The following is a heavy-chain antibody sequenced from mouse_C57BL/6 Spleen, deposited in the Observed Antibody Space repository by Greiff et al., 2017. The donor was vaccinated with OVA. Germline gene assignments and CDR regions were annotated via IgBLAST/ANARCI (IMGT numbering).Heavy chain of an antibody. Sequence: VQLQQPGTELVKPGASVKLSCKASGYTFTSYWMHWVKQRPGQGLEWIGNINPSNGGTNYNEKFKSKATLTVDKSSRTAYMQLSSLTSEDSAVYYCAPNYYGSSYVGYYAMDYWGQGTSVTVSS. V-gene: IGHV1-53*01. D-gene: IGHD1-1*01. CDR2: INPSNGGT. J-gene: IGHJ4*01. CDR1: GYTFTSYW. CDR3: APNYYGSSYVGYYAMDY.